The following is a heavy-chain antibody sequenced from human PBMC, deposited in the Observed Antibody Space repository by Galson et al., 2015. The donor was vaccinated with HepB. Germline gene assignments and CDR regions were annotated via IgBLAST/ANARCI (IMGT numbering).Heavy chain of an antibody. CDR3: AREKPREGGPGGIFDI. CDR2: IIPILGIA. V-gene: IGHV1-69*10. CDR1: GGTFSSYA. J-gene: IGHJ3*02. Sequence: SVKVSCKASGGTFSSYAISWVRQAPGQGLEWMGGIIPILGIANYAQKFQGRVTITADKSTSTAYMELSSLRSEDTAVYYCAREKPREGGPGGIFDIWGQGTMVTVSS. D-gene: IGHD3-16*01.